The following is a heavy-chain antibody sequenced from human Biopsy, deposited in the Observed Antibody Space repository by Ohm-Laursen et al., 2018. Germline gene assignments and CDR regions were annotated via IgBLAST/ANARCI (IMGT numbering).Heavy chain of an antibody. CDR1: GASMTGYF. V-gene: IGHV4-4*07. CDR3: AREDEGLLRALDL. J-gene: IGHJ3*01. CDR2: IYTIGDT. D-gene: IGHD3-3*01. Sequence: PSQTLSLTCSVSGASMTGYFWTWVRQPAGKGLEWIGHIYTIGDTTYNPPLESRVTMSLDTSKNQFSLKMTSLTAADTAVYFCAREDEGLLRALDLWGQGTMVTVSS.